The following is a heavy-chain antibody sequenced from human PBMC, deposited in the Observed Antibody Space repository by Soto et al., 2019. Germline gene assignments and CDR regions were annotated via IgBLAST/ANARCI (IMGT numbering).Heavy chain of an antibody. CDR1: GYRFTRYW. V-gene: IGHV5-51*01. D-gene: IGHD5-12*01. J-gene: IGHJ5*02. CDR2: IHPSDFDT. CDR3: AIHSTGYEDS. Sequence: GESLKLSYTGSGYRFTRYWIVWVRQMPGKGLEWMGIIHPSDFDTRYSPSFQGQVTISADKSISTAYLQWSSLRASDTAMYYCAIHSTGYEDSWGQGTLVTVSS.